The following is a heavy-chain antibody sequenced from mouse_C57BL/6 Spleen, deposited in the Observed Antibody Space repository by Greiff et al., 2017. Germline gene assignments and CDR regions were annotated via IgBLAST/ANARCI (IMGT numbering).Heavy chain of an antibody. Sequence: VQLQQPGAELVKPGASVKLSCKASGYTFTSYWMHWVKQRPGQGLEWIGMIHPNSGSTNYNEKFKSKATLTVDKSSSTAYMQLSSLTSADSAVYYCARTVVAPFDYWGQGTTLTVAS. CDR1: GYTFTSYW. CDR3: ARTVVAPFDY. V-gene: IGHV1-64*01. CDR2: IHPNSGST. D-gene: IGHD1-1*01. J-gene: IGHJ2*01.